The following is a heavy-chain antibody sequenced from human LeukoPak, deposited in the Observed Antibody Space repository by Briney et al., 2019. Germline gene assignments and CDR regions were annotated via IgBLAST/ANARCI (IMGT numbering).Heavy chain of an antibody. J-gene: IGHJ4*02. CDR1: GYTFTSYG. CDR2: ISAYNGNT. CDR3: ARDGSGCSCYSEGPQDFDY. D-gene: IGHD2-15*01. V-gene: IGHV1-18*01. Sequence: GASVKVSCKASGYTFTSYGISWVRQAPGQGLEWMGWISAYNGNTNYAQKLQGRVTMTTDTSTSTAYMELRSLRSDDTAVYYCARDGSGCSCYSEGPQDFDYWGQGTLVTVSS.